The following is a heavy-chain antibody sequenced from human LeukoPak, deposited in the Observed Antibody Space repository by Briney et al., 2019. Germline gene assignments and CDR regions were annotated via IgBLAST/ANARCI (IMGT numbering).Heavy chain of an antibody. D-gene: IGHD6-13*01. CDR3: AGVRKLVAAGMGLAWFDP. Sequence: ASVKVSCKASGYTFTGYYMHWVRQAPGQGLEWMGWINPNSGGTNYAQKFQGRVTMTRDTSISTAYMELSRLRSDDTAVYYCAGVRKLVAAGMGLAWFDPWGQGTLVTVSS. CDR1: GYTFTGYY. CDR2: INPNSGGT. V-gene: IGHV1-2*02. J-gene: IGHJ5*02.